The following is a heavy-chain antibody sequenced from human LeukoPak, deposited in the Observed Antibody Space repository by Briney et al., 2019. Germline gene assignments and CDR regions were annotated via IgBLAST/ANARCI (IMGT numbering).Heavy chain of an antibody. J-gene: IGHJ4*02. CDR2: IYYSGST. V-gene: IGHV4-59*01. D-gene: IGHD3-22*01. CDR1: GGSMTGYY. CDR3: ARVLIEPYYFDS. Sequence: SETLSLTCTVSGGSMTGYYWRWIRQPPGKGLEWIGYIYYSGSTNYNPSLKSRVTISVDTSKNQFSLKLSSVTAADTAVYYCARVLIEPYYFDSWGQGTLVTVSS.